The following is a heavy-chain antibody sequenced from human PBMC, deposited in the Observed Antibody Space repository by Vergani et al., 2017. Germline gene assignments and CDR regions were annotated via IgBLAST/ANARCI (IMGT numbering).Heavy chain of an antibody. Sequence: EVQLLESGGGLVQPGGSLRLSCAASGFTFSSYAMSWVRPAPGKGLEWVSAISGSGGSTYYADSVKGRFTISRDNSKSTLYLQMNSLRAEDTAVYYCAKDFDIDYYGSGGFFYWGQGTLVTVSS. CDR1: GFTFSSYA. J-gene: IGHJ4*02. CDR3: AKDFDIDYYGSGGFFY. D-gene: IGHD3-10*01. V-gene: IGHV3-23*01. CDR2: ISGSGGST.